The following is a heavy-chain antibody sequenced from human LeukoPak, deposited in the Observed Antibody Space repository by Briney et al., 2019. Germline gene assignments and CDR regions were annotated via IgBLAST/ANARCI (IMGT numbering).Heavy chain of an antibody. CDR2: ISDRGSRT. V-gene: IGHV3-23*01. CDR1: GITLSNYG. Sequence: GGSLRLSCAVSGITLSNYGMSWVRQAPGKGLEWVAGISDRGSRTNYADSVKGRFTISTDHPKNTLYLQMNSLRAEDTAVYYCAKDGLWFGDLTYFDCWGQGTLVTVSS. J-gene: IGHJ4*02. D-gene: IGHD3-10*01. CDR3: AKDGLWFGDLTYFDC.